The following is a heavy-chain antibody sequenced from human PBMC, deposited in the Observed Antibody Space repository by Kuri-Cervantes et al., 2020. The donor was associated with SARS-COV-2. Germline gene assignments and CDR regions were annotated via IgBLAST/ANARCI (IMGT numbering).Heavy chain of an antibody. CDR3: AGTPYYDFWSGYYPFDY. D-gene: IGHD3-3*01. J-gene: IGHJ4*02. Sequence: SETLSLTCTVSGGSMRSYYWGWIRQPPGKGLEWIGSIYHSGSTYYNPSLKSRVTISVDTSKNQFSLKLSSVTAADTAVYYCAGTPYYDFWSGYYPFDYWGQGTLVTVSS. V-gene: IGHV4-38-2*02. CDR2: IYHSGST. CDR1: GGSMRSYY.